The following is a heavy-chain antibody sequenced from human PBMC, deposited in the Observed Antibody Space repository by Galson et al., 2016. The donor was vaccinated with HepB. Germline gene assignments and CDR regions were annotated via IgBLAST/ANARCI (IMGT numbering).Heavy chain of an antibody. J-gene: IGHJ6*02. CDR2: IDHRGST. CDR1: GGSFSDYS. D-gene: IGHD3-10*01. Sequence: SETLSLTCAVYGGSFSDYSWTWIRQSPGEGLEWIGEIDHRGSTNHNSTLEIRVTISVDTSKNQFSLKLTSVTAADTAAYYCARGRPKGRVRSNYFYGMDVWGQGTTVTVSS. CDR3: ARGRPKGRVRSNYFYGMDV. V-gene: IGHV4-34*01.